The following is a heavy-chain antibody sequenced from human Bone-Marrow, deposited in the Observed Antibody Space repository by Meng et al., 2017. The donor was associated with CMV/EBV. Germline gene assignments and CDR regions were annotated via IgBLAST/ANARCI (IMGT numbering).Heavy chain of an antibody. CDR3: AKGTGFLRPGEYYFDY. CDR1: GFTFDDYA. Sequence: GGSLRLSCAASGFTFDDYAMHWVRQAPGKGLEWVSLISWDGGSTYYADSVKGRFTISRDNSKNSLYLQMNSLRAEDTAWYYCAKGTGFLRPGEYYFDYWGQGTLVTVSS. CDR2: ISWDGGST. J-gene: IGHJ4*02. V-gene: IGHV3-43D*03. D-gene: IGHD3-10*01.